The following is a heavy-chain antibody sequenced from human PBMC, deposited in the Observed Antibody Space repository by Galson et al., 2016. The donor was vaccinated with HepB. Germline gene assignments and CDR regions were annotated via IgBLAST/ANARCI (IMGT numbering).Heavy chain of an antibody. D-gene: IGHD4-17*01. V-gene: IGHV3-15*01. CDR2: IKSTTDGETA. J-gene: IGHJ4*02. CDR1: GVTFTNAW. Sequence: SLRLSCAVSGVTFTNAWMTWVRQSPGKGLEWVGRIKSTTDGETADYAAPVKGRFTISRDDSKTTLSLQMNGLQSDDTAVYYLTTRNPPYDDYPLDYWGQGVLVTVSS. CDR3: TTRNPPYDDYPLDY.